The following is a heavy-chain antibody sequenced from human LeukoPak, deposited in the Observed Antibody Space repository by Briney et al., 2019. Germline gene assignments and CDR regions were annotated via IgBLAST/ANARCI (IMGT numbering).Heavy chain of an antibody. D-gene: IGHD1-26*01. CDR2: IIPIFGTA. V-gene: IGHV1-69*13. Sequence: SVTVSFKASGGTFSSYAISWVRQAPGQGLEWMGGIIPIFGTANYAQKFQGRVTITADESTSTAYMELSSLRSEDTAVYYCAGRIVGAMGAFDIWGQGTMVTVSS. CDR1: GGTFSSYA. J-gene: IGHJ3*02. CDR3: AGRIVGAMGAFDI.